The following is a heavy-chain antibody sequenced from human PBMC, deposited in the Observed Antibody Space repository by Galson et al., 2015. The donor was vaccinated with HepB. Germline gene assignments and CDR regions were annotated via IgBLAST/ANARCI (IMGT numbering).Heavy chain of an antibody. Sequence: LRLSCAASGFTFSSYWMSWVRQAPGKGLEWVANIKQDGSEKYYVDSVKGRFTISRDNAKNSLYLQMNSLRAEDTAMYYCARDLKRLHLGELSTTYYYYMDVWGVGTTVTVSS. CDR2: IKQDGSEK. CDR1: GFTFSSYW. V-gene: IGHV3-7*01. CDR3: ARDLKRLHLGELSTTYYYYMDV. D-gene: IGHD3-16*02. J-gene: IGHJ6*03.